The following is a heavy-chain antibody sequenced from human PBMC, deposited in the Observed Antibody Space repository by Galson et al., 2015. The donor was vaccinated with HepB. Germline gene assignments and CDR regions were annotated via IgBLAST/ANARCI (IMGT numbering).Heavy chain of an antibody. V-gene: IGHV3-48*01. J-gene: IGHJ4*02. CDR1: GFTFSSFS. D-gene: IGHD3-10*01. CDR2: ISSSSTTI. Sequence: SLRLSCAASGFTFSSFSMNWVRQPPGRGLEWVSYISSSSTTIYYADSVKGRFTISRGNAKNSLYLQMNSLRAEDTAVYYCAISGSGIFDYWGQGALVTVSS. CDR3: AISGSGIFDY.